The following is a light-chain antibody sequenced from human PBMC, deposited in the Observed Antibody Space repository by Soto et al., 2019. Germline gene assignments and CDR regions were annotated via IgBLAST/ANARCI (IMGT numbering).Light chain of an antibody. J-gene: IGKJ2*01. Sequence: DIQLTQSPSTLSASVGDRVTITCRASQSISRWLAWYQQKPGTAPKLLIHKASTLESGVPSRFSGSRSGTEFTLTVSSLQPDDFATYYCQQYNDSFPYTFGQGTKVDI. CDR1: QSISRW. V-gene: IGKV1-5*03. CDR2: KAS. CDR3: QQYNDSFPYT.